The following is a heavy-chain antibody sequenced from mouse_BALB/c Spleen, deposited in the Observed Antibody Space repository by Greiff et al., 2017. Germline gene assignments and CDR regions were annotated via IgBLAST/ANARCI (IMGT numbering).Heavy chain of an antibody. J-gene: IGHJ2*01. CDR2: ISYDGSN. V-gene: IGHV3-6*02. Sequence: ESGPGLVKPSQSLSLTCSVTGYSITSGYYWNWIRQFPGNKLEWMGYISYDGSNNYNPSLKNRISITRDTSKNQFFLKLNSVTTEDTATYYCAREPSTMSPFDYWGQGTTLTVSS. CDR1: GYSITSGYY. CDR3: AREPSTMSPFDY. D-gene: IGHD2-4*01.